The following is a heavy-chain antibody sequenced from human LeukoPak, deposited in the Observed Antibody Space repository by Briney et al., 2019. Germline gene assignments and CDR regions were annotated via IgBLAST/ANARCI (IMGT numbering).Heavy chain of an antibody. CDR2: IYTSGST. CDR1: GGSISSGSYY. J-gene: IGHJ4*02. Sequence: SETLFLTCTVSGGSISSGSYYWSWIRQPAGKGLEWIGRIYTSGSTNYNPSLKSRVNISVDTSKNQFSLKLSSVTAADTAVYYCAGGSGYAFEYWGQGTLVTVSS. D-gene: IGHD5-12*01. V-gene: IGHV4-61*02. CDR3: AGGSGYAFEY.